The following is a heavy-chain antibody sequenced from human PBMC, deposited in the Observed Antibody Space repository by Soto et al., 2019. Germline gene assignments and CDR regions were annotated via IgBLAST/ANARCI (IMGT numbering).Heavy chain of an antibody. V-gene: IGHV1-69*13. CDR2: IIPIFGTA. J-gene: IGHJ4*02. CDR3: ARGRYSGSYNQFDY. D-gene: IGHD1-26*01. Sequence: ASVKVSCKASGGTFSSYAISWVRQAPGQGLEWMGGIIPIFGTANYAQKFQGRVTITADESTSTAYMELSSLRSEDTAVYYCARGRYSGSYNQFDYWGQGTLVTVSS. CDR1: GGTFSSYA.